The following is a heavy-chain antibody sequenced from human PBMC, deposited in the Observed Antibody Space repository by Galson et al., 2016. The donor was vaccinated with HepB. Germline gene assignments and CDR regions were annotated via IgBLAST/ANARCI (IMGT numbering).Heavy chain of an antibody. V-gene: IGHV3-53*01. CDR1: GFSVSSTY. CDR3: VRDSAAAWGFFDH. D-gene: IGHD6-13*01. Sequence: SLRLSCAVSGFSVSSTYMTWVRQAPGKGLEWVSFIYAGGSTYYGDSVKGRFTISRDNSKNTLYLQMNSLRVEDTAVYYCVRDSAAAWGFFDHWGQGGLVTVSS. CDR2: IYAGGST. J-gene: IGHJ4*02.